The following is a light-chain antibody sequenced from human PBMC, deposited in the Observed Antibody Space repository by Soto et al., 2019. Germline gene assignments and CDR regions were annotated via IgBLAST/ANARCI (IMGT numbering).Light chain of an antibody. CDR1: QSLLHSSNNKNY. Sequence: DIVMTQSPDSLAVSLGERATINCKSSQSLLHSSNNKNYLAWYQQKPRQPPKLIIYWASTRESGVPDRFSGSGSGTDFTLTITSLQAEDVAVYYCQQDSSSPQITFGGGTMVEIK. J-gene: IGKJ4*01. CDR3: QQDSSSPQIT. V-gene: IGKV4-1*01. CDR2: WAS.